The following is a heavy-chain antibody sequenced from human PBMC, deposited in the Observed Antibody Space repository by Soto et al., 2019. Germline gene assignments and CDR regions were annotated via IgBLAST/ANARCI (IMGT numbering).Heavy chain of an antibody. Sequence: QVQLVQSGAEVRKPGASVKVSCKASGYNFMDYGISWVRQAPGEGLEWMGWISDYRVNANYAEKLLGRVTMTIDTATSTAYMELRGLRSDDTAVYFCARDVVVIEMVMEYRGMDVWGQGTTVTVSS. J-gene: IGHJ6*02. CDR1: GYNFMDYG. V-gene: IGHV1-18*04. CDR3: ARDVVVIEMVMEYRGMDV. D-gene: IGHD2-15*01. CDR2: ISDYRVNA.